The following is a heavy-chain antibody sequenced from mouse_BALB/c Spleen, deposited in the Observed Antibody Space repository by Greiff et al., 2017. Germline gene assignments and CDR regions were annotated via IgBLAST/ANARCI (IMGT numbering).Heavy chain of an antibody. J-gene: IGHJ4*01. CDR2: IWAGGST. Sequence: VKLQESGPGLVAPSQSLSITCTVSGFSLTSYGVHWVRQPPGKGLEWLGVIWAGGSTNYNSALMSRLSISKDNSKSQVFLKMNSLQTDDTAMYYCARDYDYDEGVGYAMDYWGQGTSVTVSS. CDR1: GFSLTSYG. CDR3: ARDYDYDEGVGYAMDY. D-gene: IGHD2-4*01. V-gene: IGHV2-9*02.